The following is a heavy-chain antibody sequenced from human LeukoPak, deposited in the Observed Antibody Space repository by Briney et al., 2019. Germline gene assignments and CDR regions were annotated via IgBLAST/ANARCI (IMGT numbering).Heavy chain of an antibody. J-gene: IGHJ4*02. CDR3: ARDWAVGATTGYDY. CDR2: ISAYNGNT. V-gene: IGHV1-18*01. D-gene: IGHD1-26*01. Sequence: ASVKVSCKASGYSFTSYGISWVRQAPGQGLEWMGWISAYNGNTKYAQKLQGRVTMTTDTSTSTAYMEVRSLRSDDTAVYYSARDWAVGATTGYDYWGQGTLVTVSS. CDR1: GYSFTSYG.